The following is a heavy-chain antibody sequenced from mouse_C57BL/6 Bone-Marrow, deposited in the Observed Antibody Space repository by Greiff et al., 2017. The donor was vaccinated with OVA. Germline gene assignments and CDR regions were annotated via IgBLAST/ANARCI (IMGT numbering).Heavy chain of an antibody. V-gene: IGHV1-63*01. CDR3: ARRGIYYGNSFAY. J-gene: IGHJ3*01. Sequence: VQLVESGAELVRPGTSVKMSCKASGYTFTNYWIGWAKQRPGHGLEWIGDIYPGGGYTNYNEKFKGKATLTADKSSSTAYMQFSSLTSEDSAIYYCARRGIYYGNSFAYWGQGTLVTVSA. CDR2: IYPGGGYT. D-gene: IGHD2-1*01. CDR1: GYTFTNYW.